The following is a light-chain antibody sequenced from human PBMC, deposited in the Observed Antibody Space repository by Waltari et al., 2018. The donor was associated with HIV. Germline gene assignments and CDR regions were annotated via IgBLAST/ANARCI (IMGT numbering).Light chain of an antibody. J-gene: IGLJ2*01. CDR2: EVN. CDR3: SSYAGINPVI. Sequence: QSALTQPPSASGSLGQSVTISCTGSSSDVGRYDYVSWYQQHPGKDPKLLIFEVNKRPSGVPDRFSGSKSGNTASLTVSGLQAEDEAEYSCSSYAGINPVIFGGGTTLTVL. V-gene: IGLV2-8*01. CDR1: SSDVGRYDY.